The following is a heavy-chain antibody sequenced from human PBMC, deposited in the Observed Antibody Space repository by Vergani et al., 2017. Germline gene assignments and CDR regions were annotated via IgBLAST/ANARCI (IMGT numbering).Heavy chain of an antibody. CDR2: IYYSGST. CDR3: ARGALGEIGYYYYYMDV. CDR1: GGSISSSSYY. Sequence: QLQLQESGPGLVKPSETLSLTCTVSGGSISSSSYYWGWIRQPPGKGLEWIGSIYYSGSTYYNPSLKSRVTISVDTSKNQFSLKLSSVTAADTAVYYCARGALGEIGYYYYYMDVWGKGTTVTVSS. D-gene: IGHD3-16*01. V-gene: IGHV4-39*07. J-gene: IGHJ6*03.